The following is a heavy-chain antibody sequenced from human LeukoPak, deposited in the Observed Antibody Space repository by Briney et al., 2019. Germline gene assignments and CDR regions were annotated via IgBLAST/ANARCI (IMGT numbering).Heavy chain of an antibody. Sequence: LTCGVSGGSVNSFSWSWIRQPPGKGLEWVSYISNSGSSIYYADSVKGRFTTSRDNAKSSLYLQMNSLRAEDTAVYYCARGLSGYYSIYYFDYWGQGTLVTVSS. V-gene: IGHV3-11*01. J-gene: IGHJ4*02. CDR1: GGSVNSFS. CDR3: ARGLSGYYSIYYFDY. CDR2: ISNSGSSI. D-gene: IGHD3-22*01.